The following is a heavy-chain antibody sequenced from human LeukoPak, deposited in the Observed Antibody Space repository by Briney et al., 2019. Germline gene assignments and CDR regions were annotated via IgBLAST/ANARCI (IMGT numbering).Heavy chain of an antibody. Sequence: GRSLRLSCAAAGFIFDNYAMHWVRHAPGKGLEWVSRISWNTGNKDYADSVKGRFTISRDNDKNSLFLQMNSLRPEDTALYYCVKGTTFDAFDMWGQGTMVIVFS. D-gene: IGHD3-16*01. CDR3: VKGTTFDAFDM. V-gene: IGHV3-9*01. J-gene: IGHJ3*02. CDR2: ISWNTGNK. CDR1: GFIFDNYA.